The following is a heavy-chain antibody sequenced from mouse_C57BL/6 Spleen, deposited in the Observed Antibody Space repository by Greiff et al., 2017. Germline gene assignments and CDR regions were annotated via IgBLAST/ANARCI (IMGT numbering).Heavy chain of an antibody. D-gene: IGHD1-1*01. Sequence: QVQLQQPGAELVKPGASVKLSCKASGYTFTSYWMHWVKQRPGRGLEWIGRIDPNSGGTKYNEKFKSKATLTVDKPSSTAYMQLSSLTSEDSAVYYGARSDYGSSYVGWYFDVWGTGTTVTVSS. CDR1: GYTFTSYW. CDR3: ARSDYGSSYVGWYFDV. J-gene: IGHJ1*03. CDR2: IDPNSGGT. V-gene: IGHV1-72*01.